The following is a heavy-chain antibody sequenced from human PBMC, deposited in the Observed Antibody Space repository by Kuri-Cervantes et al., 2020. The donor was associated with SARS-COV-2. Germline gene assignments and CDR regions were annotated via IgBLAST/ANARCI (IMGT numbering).Heavy chain of an antibody. V-gene: IGHV4-61*02. CDR1: SGSISSSSYY. J-gene: IGHJ3*02. D-gene: IGHD3-16*02. CDR3: ARRDYDYIWGSYRQNAFDI. Sequence: SETLSLTCTVSSGSISSSSYYWSWIRQPAGKGLEWIGRIYTSGSTNYNPSLKSRVTISVDTSKNQFSLKLSSVTAADTAVYYCARRDYDYIWGSYRQNAFDIWGQGTMVTVSS. CDR2: IYTSGST.